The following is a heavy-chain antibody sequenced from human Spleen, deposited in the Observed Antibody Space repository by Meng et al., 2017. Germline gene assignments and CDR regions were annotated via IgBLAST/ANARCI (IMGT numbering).Heavy chain of an antibody. V-gene: IGHV4-4*02. J-gene: IGHJ4*02. CDR1: GDSITNYNW. CDR3: AREWYISGRYYFDY. D-gene: IGHD6-19*01. CDR2: IYHSGST. Sequence: QVQLRESGPGLGKPSETLSLTCAVSGDSITNYNWWSWVRQPPGKGLEWIGEIYHSGSTNSNPSLKSRVTISVDKSKNQFSLNLTSVTAADTAVYYCAREWYISGRYYFDYWGQGTLVTVSS.